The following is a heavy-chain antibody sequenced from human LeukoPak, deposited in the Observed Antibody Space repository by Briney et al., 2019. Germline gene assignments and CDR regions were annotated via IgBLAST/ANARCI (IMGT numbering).Heavy chain of an antibody. CDR3: ARGEGYTVTTRYNWFDP. Sequence: GRSLRLSCAASTFSFSNYGMHWVRQAPGKGLEWVSSISSSSSYIYYADSVKGRFTISRDNAKNSLYLQMNSLRAEDTAVYYCARGEGYTVTTRYNWFDPWGQGTLVTVSS. J-gene: IGHJ5*02. V-gene: IGHV3-21*01. CDR1: TFSFSNYG. CDR2: ISSSSSYI. D-gene: IGHD4-17*01.